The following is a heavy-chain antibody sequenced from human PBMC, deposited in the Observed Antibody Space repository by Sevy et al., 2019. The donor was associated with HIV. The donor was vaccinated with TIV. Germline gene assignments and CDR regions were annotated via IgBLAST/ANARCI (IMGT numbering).Heavy chain of an antibody. CDR2: ISGSGGST. CDR1: GFTFSSYG. D-gene: IGHD3-22*01. Sequence: GGSLRLSCAASGFTFSSYGMSWVRQAPGKGLEWVSLISGSGGSTNFADSVKGRFTISRDNSKNTLYLQMNSLRAEDTAVYYCAKGHSSGDFQRWDYWGQGTLVTVSS. J-gene: IGHJ4*02. V-gene: IGHV3-23*01. CDR3: AKGHSSGDFQRWDY.